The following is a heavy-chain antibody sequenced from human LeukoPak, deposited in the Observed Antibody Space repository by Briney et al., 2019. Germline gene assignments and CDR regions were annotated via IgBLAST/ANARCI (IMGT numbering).Heavy chain of an antibody. CDR1: GYTFTSYY. Sequence: ASVKVSCKASGYTFTSYYMHWERQPPGQGLEWMGIINPSGGSTSYAQKFQGRVTMTRDMSSSTVYMELSSLRSEDTAVYYCARSYLGDYGGNFDYWGQGTLVTVSS. D-gene: IGHD4-23*01. J-gene: IGHJ4*02. V-gene: IGHV1-46*01. CDR2: INPSGGST. CDR3: ARSYLGDYGGNFDY.